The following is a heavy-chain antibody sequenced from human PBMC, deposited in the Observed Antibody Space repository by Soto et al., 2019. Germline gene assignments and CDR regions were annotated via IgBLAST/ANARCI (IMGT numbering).Heavy chain of an antibody. J-gene: IGHJ4*02. CDR3: AKRYYDSSGYSPFDY. Sequence: GGSLRLSCAASGFTFSSYAMSWVRQAPGKGLEWVSAISGSGGSTYYADSVKGRFTISRDNSKNTLYPQMNSLRAEDTAVYYCAKRYYDSSGYSPFDYWGQGTLVTV. D-gene: IGHD3-22*01. V-gene: IGHV3-23*01. CDR2: ISGSGGST. CDR1: GFTFSSYA.